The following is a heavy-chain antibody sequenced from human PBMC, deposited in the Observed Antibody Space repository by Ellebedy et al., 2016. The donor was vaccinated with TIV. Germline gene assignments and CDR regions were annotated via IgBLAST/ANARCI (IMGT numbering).Heavy chain of an antibody. CDR1: GASTDSYF. J-gene: IGHJ4*02. V-gene: IGHV4-59*08. CDR3: ARVPYSSGWYFDY. D-gene: IGHD6-19*01. CDR2: MYYSGIA. Sequence: MPSETLSLTCSVSGASTDSYFWSWIRQPPGKGLHWIGYMYYSGIANYNPSLESRITISIDTSKNQFSLKLSSVTAADTAVYYCARVPYSSGWYFDYWGQGTLVTVSS.